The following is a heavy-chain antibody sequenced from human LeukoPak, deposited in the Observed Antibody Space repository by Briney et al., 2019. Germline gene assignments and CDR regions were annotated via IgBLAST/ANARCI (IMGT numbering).Heavy chain of an antibody. D-gene: IGHD2-15*01. CDR3: ARVSCSGGNCYFDY. V-gene: IGHV4-59*01. CDR1: GGSISSYY. Sequence: SETLSLTCTVSGGSISSYYWSWIRQPPGKGLEWIGYIYHSGSTNYNPSLKSRVAQSVDTSKSQFSLKLRPVTAADTAVYYCARVSCSGGNCYFDYWGQGTLVTVSS. CDR2: IYHSGST. J-gene: IGHJ4*02.